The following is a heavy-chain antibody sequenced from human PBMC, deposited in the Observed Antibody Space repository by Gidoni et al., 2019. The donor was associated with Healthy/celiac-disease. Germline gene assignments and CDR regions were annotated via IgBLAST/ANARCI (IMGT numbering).Heavy chain of an antibody. CDR1: GGSISSYY. D-gene: IGHD6-19*01. J-gene: IGHJ6*02. V-gene: IGHV4-59*01. CDR2: IYYSGRT. Sequence: QVQLQESGPGLVKPSETLSLTCTVSGGSISSYYWSWIRQPPGKGLEWIGYIYYSGRTNYNPSLKSRVTISVDTSKNQFSLKLSSVTAADTAVYYCAGLAYYYYYGMDVWGQGTTVTVSS. CDR3: AGLAYYYYYGMDV.